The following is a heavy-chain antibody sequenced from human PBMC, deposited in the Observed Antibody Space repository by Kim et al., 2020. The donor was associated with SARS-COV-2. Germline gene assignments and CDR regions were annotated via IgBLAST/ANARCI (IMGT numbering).Heavy chain of an antibody. Sequence: GGSLRLSCAASGFTFDDYAMHWVRQAPGKGLEWVSLISGDGGSTYYADSVKGRFTISRDNSKNSLYLQMNSLRTEDTALYYCAKDRLMAVAGTGLDAFDIWNLDAFDIWGQGTMVTVSS. CDR1: GFTFDDYA. V-gene: IGHV3-43*02. CDR2: ISGDGGST. D-gene: IGHD6-19*01. J-gene: IGHJ3*02. CDR3: AKDRLMAVAGTGLDAFDIWNLDAFDI.